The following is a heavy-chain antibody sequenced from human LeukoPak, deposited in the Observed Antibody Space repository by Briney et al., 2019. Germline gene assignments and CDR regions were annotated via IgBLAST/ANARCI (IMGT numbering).Heavy chain of an antibody. V-gene: IGHV1-18*01. CDR2: ISANSGKT. Sequence: GASVKVSCKAAGYTFTDNGISWVRQAPGEGLEWMGWISANSGKTNYAQRFQGRVTMTRETSSSTVYMELRSLRSDDTAVYFCARDKNYLFDYWGQGTLVSVTS. J-gene: IGHJ4*02. CDR1: GYTFTDNG. D-gene: IGHD2/OR15-2a*01. CDR3: ARDKNYLFDY.